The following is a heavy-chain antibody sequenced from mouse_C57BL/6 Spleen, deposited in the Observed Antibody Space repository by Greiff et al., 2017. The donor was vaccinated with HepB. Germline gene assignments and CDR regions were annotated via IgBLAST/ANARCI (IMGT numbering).Heavy chain of an antibody. CDR3: ARRDSSGYLDY. Sequence: EVRLVESGGGLVQPGGSLKLSCAASGFTFSDYYMYWVRQTPEKRLEWVAYISNGGGSTYYPDTVKGRFTISRDNAKNTLYLQMSRLKSEDTAMYYCARRDSSGYLDYWGQSTTLTVSS. CDR1: GFTFSDYY. V-gene: IGHV5-12*01. D-gene: IGHD3-2*02. J-gene: IGHJ2*01. CDR2: ISNGGGST.